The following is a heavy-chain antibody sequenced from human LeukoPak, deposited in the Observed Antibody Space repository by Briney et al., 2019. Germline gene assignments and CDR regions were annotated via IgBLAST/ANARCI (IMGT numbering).Heavy chain of an antibody. CDR1: GYTFTSYG. Sequence: GASVKVSCKASGYTFTSYGISWVRQAPGQGLEWMGWISAYNGNTNHAQKLQGRVTMTTDISTSTAYMELRSLRSDDTAVYYCARNSGLGDSYYFDYWGQGTLVTVSS. J-gene: IGHJ4*02. CDR3: ARNSGLGDSYYFDY. CDR2: ISAYNGNT. D-gene: IGHD1-26*01. V-gene: IGHV1-18*01.